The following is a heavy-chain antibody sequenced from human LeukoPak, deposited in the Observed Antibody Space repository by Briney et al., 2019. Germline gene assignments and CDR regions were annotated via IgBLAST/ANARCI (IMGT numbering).Heavy chain of an antibody. CDR3: ARTRNRYYDILTGYYKEGDY. CDR2: INTNTGNP. CDR1: GYTFTNYA. Sequence: ASVKVSCKASGYTFTNYAVNWVRQAPGQGLEWMGWINTNTGNPTYAQGFTGRFVFSLDTSVSTAYLQISSLKAEDTAAYYCARTRNRYYDILTGYYKEGDYWGQGTLVTVSS. V-gene: IGHV7-4-1*02. D-gene: IGHD3-9*01. J-gene: IGHJ4*02.